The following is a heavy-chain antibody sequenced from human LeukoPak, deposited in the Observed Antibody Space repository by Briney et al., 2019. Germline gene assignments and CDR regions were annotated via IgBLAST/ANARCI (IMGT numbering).Heavy chain of an antibody. D-gene: IGHD3-22*01. J-gene: IGHJ6*02. CDR3: ARKVITTSDYYGMDV. CDR2: IRSSSSYI. CDR1: GFTFSSYS. V-gene: IGHV3-21*01. Sequence: PGGSLRLSCAASGFTFSSYSMDWVRQATGKGLEWVSSIRSSSSYIYYADSVKGRFTISRDNAKNSLYLQLNSLRAEDTAVYYCARKVITTSDYYGMDVWGQGTTVTVSS.